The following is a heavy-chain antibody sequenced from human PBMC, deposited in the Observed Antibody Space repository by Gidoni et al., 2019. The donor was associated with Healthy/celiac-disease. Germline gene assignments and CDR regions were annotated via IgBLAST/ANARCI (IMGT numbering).Heavy chain of an antibody. V-gene: IGHV1-2*02. D-gene: IGHD3-10*01. Sequence: QVQLVQSGAEVKKPGASVKVSCKASGYTFTGSYMHWVRQAPGQGLEWMGWINPNRGGTNYAQKFQGRVTMTRDTSISTAYMELSRLRSDDTAVYYCARDRRGLWFGELGLFDPWGQGTLVTVSS. CDR3: ARDRRGLWFGELGLFDP. J-gene: IGHJ5*02. CDR1: GYTFTGSY. CDR2: INPNRGGT.